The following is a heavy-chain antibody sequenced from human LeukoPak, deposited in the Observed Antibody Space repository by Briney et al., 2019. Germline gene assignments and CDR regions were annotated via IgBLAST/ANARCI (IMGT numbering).Heavy chain of an antibody. V-gene: IGHV3-30*02. CDR1: GFTFRSYG. CDR2: IRYDGSNK. Sequence: GGSLRLSCAASGFTFRSYGMHWVRQAPDKGLEWVAFIRYDGSNKYYADSVKGRFTISRDNSKNTLYLQMNSLRAEDTAVYYCAKDRRVYSSGWGTFDYWGQGTLVTVSS. D-gene: IGHD6-19*01. J-gene: IGHJ4*02. CDR3: AKDRRVYSSGWGTFDY.